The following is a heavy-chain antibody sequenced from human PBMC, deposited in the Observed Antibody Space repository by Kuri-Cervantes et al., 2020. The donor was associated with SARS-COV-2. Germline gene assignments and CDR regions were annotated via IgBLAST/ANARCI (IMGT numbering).Heavy chain of an antibody. Sequence: GESLKISCAASGFTFSSYSMNWVRQAPGKGLEWVSYISSSSTIYYADSVKGRFTISRDNAKKSLYLQMNSLRDEDTAVYYCAREEWLHIHDAFDIWGQGTMVTVSS. CDR2: ISSSSTI. J-gene: IGHJ3*02. D-gene: IGHD5-24*01. CDR1: GFTFSSYS. V-gene: IGHV3-48*02. CDR3: AREEWLHIHDAFDI.